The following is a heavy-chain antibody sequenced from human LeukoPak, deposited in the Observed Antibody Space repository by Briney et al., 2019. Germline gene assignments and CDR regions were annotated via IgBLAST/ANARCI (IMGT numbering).Heavy chain of an antibody. CDR2: IYYSGST. Sequence: SETLSLTCSVSGGSISGYYWSWIRQPPGKGLEWIGFIYYSGSTNYNPSLKSRITISVDTSKNQFSLKLNSVTAADTAIFYCARIRRYDYDGFRPGWVYWYFDVWGRGTLVTVSS. V-gene: IGHV4-59*01. CDR1: GGSISGYY. CDR3: ARIRRYDYDGFRPGWVYWYFDV. J-gene: IGHJ2*01. D-gene: IGHD4-23*01.